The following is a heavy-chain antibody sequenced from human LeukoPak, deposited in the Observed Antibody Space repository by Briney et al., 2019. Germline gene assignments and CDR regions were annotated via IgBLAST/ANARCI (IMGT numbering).Heavy chain of an antibody. CDR2: ISAYNGNT. D-gene: IGHD3-22*01. Sequence: ASVKVSCKASGYTFTSYGISWVRQAPGQGLEWMGWISAYNGNTNYAQKLQGRVTMTTDTSTSTAYMELSSLRSEDTAVYYCARGAALYYYDSSGYYYFDYWGQGTLVTVSS. CDR3: ARGAALYYYDSSGYYYFDY. V-gene: IGHV1-18*01. CDR1: GYTFTSYG. J-gene: IGHJ4*02.